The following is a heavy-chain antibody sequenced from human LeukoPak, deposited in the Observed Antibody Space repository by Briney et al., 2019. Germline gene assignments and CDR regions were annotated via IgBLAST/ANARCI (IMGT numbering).Heavy chain of an antibody. Sequence: SETLSLTCTVSGGSISSGDYYWSWIRQPPGKGLEWIGYIYYSGSTYYNPSLKSRVTILVDTSKNQFSLKLSSVTAADTAVYYCARGALWGNYNFDYWGQGTLVTVSS. D-gene: IGHD3-10*01. CDR3: ARGALWGNYNFDY. CDR2: IYYSGST. J-gene: IGHJ4*02. CDR1: GGSISSGDYY. V-gene: IGHV4-30-4*08.